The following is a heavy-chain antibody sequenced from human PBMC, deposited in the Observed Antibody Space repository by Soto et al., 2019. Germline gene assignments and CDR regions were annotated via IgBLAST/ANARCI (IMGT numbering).Heavy chain of an antibody. CDR3: ARDRGFWSGYYYYYYGMDV. CDR1: GGSISSYY. Sequence: SETLSLTCTVSGGSISSYYWSWIRQPAGKGLEWIGYIYYSGSTNYNPSLKSRVTISVDTSKNQFSLKLSSVTAADTAVYYCARDRGFWSGYYYYYYGMDVWGQGTTVTVSS. D-gene: IGHD3-3*01. J-gene: IGHJ6*02. V-gene: IGHV4-59*01. CDR2: IYYSGST.